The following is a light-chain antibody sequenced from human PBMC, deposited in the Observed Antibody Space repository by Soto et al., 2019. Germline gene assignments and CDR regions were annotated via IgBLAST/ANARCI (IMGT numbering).Light chain of an antibody. Sequence: QSALTQPPSASGSPGQSVTISCTGTTSDVGRYNYVSWYQQHPGKATKLVMYEVTKRPSGVPDRFSGSKSGNTASLTVSGLQAADEADYYCTSYAGSSVVFGGGTKLTVL. CDR1: TSDVGRYNY. V-gene: IGLV2-8*01. CDR3: TSYAGSSVV. J-gene: IGLJ2*01. CDR2: EVT.